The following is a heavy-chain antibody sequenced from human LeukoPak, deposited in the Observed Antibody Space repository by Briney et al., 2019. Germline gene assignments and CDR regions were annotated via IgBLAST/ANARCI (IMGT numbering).Heavy chain of an antibody. CDR1: GESFSGYY. J-gene: IGHJ4*02. CDR2: INHSGII. Sequence: SETLSLTCAVYGESFSGYYWSWIRQPPGKGLTWIGEINHSGIINYNPSLKSRVTISLDTSKSQLSLKLSSVTAADTAVYYCARGKYDSGGYYLDYWGQGTLVTVSS. CDR3: ARGKYDSGGYYLDY. D-gene: IGHD3-22*01. V-gene: IGHV4-34*01.